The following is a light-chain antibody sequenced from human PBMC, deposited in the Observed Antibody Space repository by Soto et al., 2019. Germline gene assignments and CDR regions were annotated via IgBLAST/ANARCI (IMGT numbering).Light chain of an antibody. V-gene: IGKV1-9*01. Sequence: DLQLTQSPSFLSASVGDRVTITCRASQDISSYLAWYQQRPGKVPRFLTHSASTLQSGVPSRFSATGSGTTFTLTISSLQPEDIATYYCQQLNRFPRTFGQGTKVEV. CDR3: QQLNRFPRT. J-gene: IGKJ1*01. CDR1: QDISSY. CDR2: SAS.